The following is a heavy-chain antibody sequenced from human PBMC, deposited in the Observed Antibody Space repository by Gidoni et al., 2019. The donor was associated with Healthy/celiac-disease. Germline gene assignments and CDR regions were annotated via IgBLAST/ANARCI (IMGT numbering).Heavy chain of an antibody. CDR3: ARSSIAARWVETYYYYMDV. CDR1: GGTFSSYA. Sequence: QVQLVQSGAEVKKPGSSVKVSCKASGGTFSSYAISWVRQAPGQGLEWMGGIIPIFGTANYAQKFQGRVTITADKSTSTAYMELSSLRSEDTAVYYCARSSIAARWVETYYYYMDVWGKGTTVTVSS. D-gene: IGHD6-6*01. V-gene: IGHV1-69*06. CDR2: IIPIFGTA. J-gene: IGHJ6*03.